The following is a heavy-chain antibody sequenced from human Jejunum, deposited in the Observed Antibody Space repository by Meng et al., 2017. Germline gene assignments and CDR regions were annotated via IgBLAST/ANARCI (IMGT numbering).Heavy chain of an antibody. V-gene: IGHV4-61*08. J-gene: IGHJ4*02. D-gene: IGHD6-6*01. CDR3: AHSSSSSSFGFDY. Sequence: VQWQASDPGLLRPSETLSLACTVSGGSVSSAAHYVNWIRQPPGKGLEWIGYIYYSGGTTYSPSLNSRVTISIDTAKNQVSLKVSSVTAADTAVYYCAHSSSSSSFGFDYWGQGTLVTASS. CDR2: IYYSGGT. CDR1: GGSVSSAAHY.